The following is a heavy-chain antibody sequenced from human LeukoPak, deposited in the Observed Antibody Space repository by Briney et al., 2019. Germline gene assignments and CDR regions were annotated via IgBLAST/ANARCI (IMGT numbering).Heavy chain of an antibody. CDR1: GYTFTGYY. Sequence: GGSLRLSCAASGYTFTGYYMHWVRQAPGQGLEWMGWINPNSGGTNYAQKFQGRVTMTRDTSISTAYMELSRLRSDDTAVYYCARDGEQQLVLDGTYYYYYYMDVWGKGTTVTISS. CDR2: INPNSGGT. CDR3: ARDGEQQLVLDGTYYYYYYMDV. J-gene: IGHJ6*03. V-gene: IGHV1-2*02. D-gene: IGHD6-13*01.